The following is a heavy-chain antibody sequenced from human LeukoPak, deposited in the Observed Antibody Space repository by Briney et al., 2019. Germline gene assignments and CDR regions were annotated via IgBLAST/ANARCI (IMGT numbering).Heavy chain of an antibody. Sequence: PSETLSLTCTISGGSISNYFWTWIRQPAGKGLDWIGRIYTSGSTDYNPSLKSRVTMSVDTSKNQFSLNLYSVTAADTAVYYCARESKSYDGSGYYHDSWGQGTLVTVSS. J-gene: IGHJ4*02. CDR2: IYTSGST. CDR3: ARESKSYDGSGYYHDS. V-gene: IGHV4-4*07. CDR1: GGSISNYF. D-gene: IGHD3-22*01.